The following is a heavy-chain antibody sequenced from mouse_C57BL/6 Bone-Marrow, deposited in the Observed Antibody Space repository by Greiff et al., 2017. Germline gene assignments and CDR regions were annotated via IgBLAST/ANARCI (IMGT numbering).Heavy chain of an antibody. Sequence: LVESGAELVRPGASVTLSCKASGYTFTDYEMHWVKQTPVHGLEWIGAIDPETGGTAYNQKFKGKAILTADKSSSTAYMELRSLTSEDSAVYYCTRGGGSSIDSGGQGTTLTVSS. CDR1: GYTFTDYE. CDR3: TRGGGSSIDS. J-gene: IGHJ2*01. D-gene: IGHD1-1*01. CDR2: IDPETGGT. V-gene: IGHV1-15*01.